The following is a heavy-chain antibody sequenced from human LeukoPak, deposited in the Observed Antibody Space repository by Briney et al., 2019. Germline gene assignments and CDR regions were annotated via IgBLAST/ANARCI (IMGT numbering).Heavy chain of an antibody. J-gene: IGHJ4*02. D-gene: IGHD1-14*01. CDR3: ARDDTATNLFDY. CDR2: IIPILGIA. Sequence: SVKVSCKASGGTFSSYAISWVRQAPGQGLEWMGRIIPILGIANYAQKFQGRVTMTTDTSTSTAYMELRSLRSDDTAVYYCARDDTATNLFDYWGQGTLVTVSS. CDR1: GGTFSSYA. V-gene: IGHV1-69*04.